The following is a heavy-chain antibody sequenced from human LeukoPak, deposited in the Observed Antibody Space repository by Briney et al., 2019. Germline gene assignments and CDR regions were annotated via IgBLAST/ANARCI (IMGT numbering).Heavy chain of an antibody. CDR3: ANFVRRVWRAFDI. Sequence: GGSLRLSCTVSGFNFGDFAMSWVRQAPGKGLEWVSAISGSGGSTYYADSVKGRFTISRDNSKNTLYLQMNSLRAEDTAVYYCANFVRRVWRAFDIWGQGTMVTVSS. CDR2: ISGSGGST. V-gene: IGHV3-23*01. D-gene: IGHD3-16*02. CDR1: GFNFGDFA. J-gene: IGHJ3*02.